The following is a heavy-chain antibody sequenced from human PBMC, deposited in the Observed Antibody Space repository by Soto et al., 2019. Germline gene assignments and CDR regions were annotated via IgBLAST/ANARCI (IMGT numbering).Heavy chain of an antibody. CDR2: ISPYTGNT. D-gene: IGHD3-16*01. J-gene: IGHJ6*02. CDR3: VMVDNYVTPTPQDV. Sequence: QVQLVQSGDEVKKPGASVKVSCKASGYIFVNYGIAWVRQAPGQGLEWMGWISPYTGNTHSATKVQGRLTMTTDTXPSTDYMALGSLTSDDTAVYYCVMVDNYVTPTPQDVWGQGTTVTVSS. CDR1: GYIFVNYG. V-gene: IGHV1-18*01.